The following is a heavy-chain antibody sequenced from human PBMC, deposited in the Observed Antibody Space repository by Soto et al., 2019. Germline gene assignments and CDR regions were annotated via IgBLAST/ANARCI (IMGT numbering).Heavy chain of an antibody. D-gene: IGHD3-22*01. V-gene: IGHV3-33*08. J-gene: IGHJ4*02. CDR2: IWFDGSQK. CDR3: ARFYDNTAWPAL. CDR1: GFSFRSYG. Sequence: GGSLRLSCVASGFSFRSYGIHWVRQAPGKGLEWVAVIWFDGSQKHYVDSVQGRFTVSRDNSKDTMFLEMNSLRVEDTAVYYCARFYDNTAWPALWGQGTLVTVSS.